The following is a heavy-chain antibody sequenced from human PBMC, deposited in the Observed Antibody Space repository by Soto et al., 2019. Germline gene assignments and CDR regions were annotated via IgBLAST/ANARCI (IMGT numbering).Heavy chain of an antibody. V-gene: IGHV4-38-2*01. Sequence: SGTLSLTSAVSGYSISSGYYWGCIRQPPRKGLEWHGGIYPGGSTYYNPSLNSRVTLSIDMTNNHVSLILSSVTAADTAVYYCARVGPWVPCYYDSSPYTFENWFDPWGQGTLVTVSS. CDR3: ARVGPWVPCYYDSSPYTFENWFDP. D-gene: IGHD3-22*01. CDR2: IYPGGST. J-gene: IGHJ5*02. CDR1: GYSISSGYY.